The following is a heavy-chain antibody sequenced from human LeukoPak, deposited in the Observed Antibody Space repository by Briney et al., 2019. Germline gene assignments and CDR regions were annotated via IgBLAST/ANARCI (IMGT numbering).Heavy chain of an antibody. D-gene: IGHD1-14*01. CDR3: ARLGTGTIDY. Sequence: SETLSLTCTVSGGSISSYYWSWIRQPPGKGLEWIGYIYYSGSTNYNPSLKSRVTVSVDTSKNQFSLKLSSVTAADTAVYYCARLGTGTIDYWGQGALVTVSS. CDR2: IYYSGST. CDR1: GGSISSYY. V-gene: IGHV4-59*01. J-gene: IGHJ4*02.